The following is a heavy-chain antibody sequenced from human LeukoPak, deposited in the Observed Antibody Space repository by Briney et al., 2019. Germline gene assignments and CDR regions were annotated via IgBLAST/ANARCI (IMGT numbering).Heavy chain of an antibody. Sequence: SETLSLTCTVSGSSISSPYYWGWIRQPPGKGLEWIGSLYHSGGTYYNPSLKSRVTISVDTSKNQYFLNLSSVTAADTAVYYCAREERGRGGFVDPWGQGTLVTVSS. D-gene: IGHD3-16*01. CDR2: LYHSGGT. CDR3: AREERGRGGFVDP. CDR1: GSSISSPYY. J-gene: IGHJ5*02. V-gene: IGHV4-38-2*02.